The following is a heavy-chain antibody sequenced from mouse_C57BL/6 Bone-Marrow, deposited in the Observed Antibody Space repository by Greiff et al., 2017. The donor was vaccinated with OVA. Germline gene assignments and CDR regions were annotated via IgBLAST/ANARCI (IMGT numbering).Heavy chain of an antibody. Sequence: VQLQQPGAELVMPGASVKLSCKASGYTFTSYWMHWVKQRPGQGLEWIGVINPNYGTTSYNQKFKGKATLTVDQSSSTAYMQLNSLTSEDSAVYYCARSSYYSNFDYWGQGTTLTVSS. D-gene: IGHD2-5*01. CDR1: GYTFTSYW. CDR2: INPNYGTT. V-gene: IGHV1-69*01. CDR3: ARSSYYSNFDY. J-gene: IGHJ2*01.